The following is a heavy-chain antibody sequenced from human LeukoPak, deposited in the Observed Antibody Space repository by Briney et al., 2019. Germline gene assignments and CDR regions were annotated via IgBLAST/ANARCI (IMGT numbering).Heavy chain of an antibody. CDR3: AKAWMVRGVIKNPFDY. CDR2: IRYDGSNK. D-gene: IGHD3-10*01. Sequence: GGSLRLSGAASGFTLSSYGMHWVRQAPGKGLEWVAFIRYDGSNKYYADSVKGRFTISRDNSKNTLYLQMNSLRAEDTAVYYCAKAWMVRGVIKNPFDYWGQGTLVTVSS. CDR1: GFTLSSYG. V-gene: IGHV3-30*02. J-gene: IGHJ4*02.